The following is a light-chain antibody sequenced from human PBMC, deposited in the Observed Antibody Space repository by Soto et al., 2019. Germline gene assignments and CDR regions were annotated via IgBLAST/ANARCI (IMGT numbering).Light chain of an antibody. V-gene: IGKV3-20*01. CDR2: GAS. J-gene: IGKJ4*01. CDR1: QSVSSY. CDR3: QQYGTSPPDT. Sequence: EIVLTQSPATLSLSTGERATLSCRASQSVSSYLAWYQQKPGQAPRLLIYGASSRATGIPDRFSGSGSGTDFTLTISRLEPEDFAVYYCQQYGTSPPDTFGGGTKVDIK.